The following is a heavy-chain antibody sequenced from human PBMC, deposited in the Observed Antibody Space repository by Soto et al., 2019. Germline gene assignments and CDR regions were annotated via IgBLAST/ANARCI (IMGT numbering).Heavy chain of an antibody. CDR1: GYTFSSYG. CDR2: ISTYNGDK. V-gene: IGHV1-18*04. CDR3: ARDRRPGNGYYDFWVAGSRWFDP. Sequence: QIQLVQSGGEVRQPGASVRLSCKNSGYTFSSYGINWLRQAPGQGLEWMGWISTYNGDKHSAQNFEGRLSMNTEPLTSEAYFDLASLRPDEAAVYFCARDRRPGNGYYDFWVAGSRWFDPWGQGTMVAVSA. J-gene: IGHJ5*02. D-gene: IGHD3-3*01.